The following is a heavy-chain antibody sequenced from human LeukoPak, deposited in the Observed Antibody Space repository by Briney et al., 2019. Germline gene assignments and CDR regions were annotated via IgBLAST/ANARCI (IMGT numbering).Heavy chain of an antibody. CDR3: GVTTSFWASYYMDV. Sequence: SETLSLTCAVYGGSFSGYYWSWIRQPPGKGLEWIGEINHSGSTNYNPSLKSRVTISVDTSKNQFSLKLSSVTAADTAVYYCGVTTSFWASYYMDVWGKGTTVTVSS. J-gene: IGHJ6*03. D-gene: IGHD3-16*01. CDR2: INHSGST. CDR1: GGSFSGYY. V-gene: IGHV4-34*01.